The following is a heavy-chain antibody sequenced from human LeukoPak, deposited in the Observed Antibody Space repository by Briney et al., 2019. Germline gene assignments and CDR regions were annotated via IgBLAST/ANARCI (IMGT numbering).Heavy chain of an antibody. J-gene: IGHJ4*02. D-gene: IGHD3-22*01. CDR2: TSGSGGST. Sequence: GGSLRLSCAASGFTFSSYAMSWVRQAPGKGLEWVSATSGSGGSTYYADSVKGRFTISRDNSKNTLYLQMNSLRAEDTAVYYCAKESFARYYYDSSGYSDYFDYWGQGTLVTVSS. CDR3: AKESFARYYYDSSGYSDYFDY. CDR1: GFTFSSYA. V-gene: IGHV3-23*01.